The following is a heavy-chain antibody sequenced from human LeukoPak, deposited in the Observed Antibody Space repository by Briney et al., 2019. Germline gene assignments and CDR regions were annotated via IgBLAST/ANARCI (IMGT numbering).Heavy chain of an antibody. CDR3: TRSDAYYYGSGTPWEAYYYYGMDV. V-gene: IGHV3-73*01. CDR2: IRSKANSYAT. D-gene: IGHD3-10*01. Sequence: GGSLKFSCAASGFTFSGSAMHWVRQASGKGLEWVGRIRSKANSYATAYAASVKGRFTISRDDSKNTAYLQMNSLKTEDTAVYYCTRSDAYYYGSGTPWEAYYYYGMDVWGQGTTVTVSS. J-gene: IGHJ6*02. CDR1: GFTFSGSA.